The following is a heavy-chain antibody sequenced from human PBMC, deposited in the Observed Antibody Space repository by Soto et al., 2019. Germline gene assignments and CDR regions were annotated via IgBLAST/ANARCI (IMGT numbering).Heavy chain of an antibody. CDR2: INAGNGNT. V-gene: IGHV1-3*01. CDR1: GYTFTSYA. J-gene: IGHJ6*02. CDR3: GTVWYCTRGSCYSVSGYYYGMDV. Sequence: ASVKVSCKASGYTFTSYAMHWVRQAPGQRLEWMGWINAGNGNTKYSQKFQGRVTITRDTSASTAYMELSSLRSEDTAVYYCGTVWYCTRGSCYSVSGYYYGMDVWGQGTTVTVSS. D-gene: IGHD2-15*01.